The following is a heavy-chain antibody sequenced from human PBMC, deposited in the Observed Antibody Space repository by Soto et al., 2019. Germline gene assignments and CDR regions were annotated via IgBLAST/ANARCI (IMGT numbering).Heavy chain of an antibody. CDR1: GGSISSGGYY. J-gene: IGHJ4*02. V-gene: IGHV4-31*03. Sequence: QVQLQESGPGLVKPSQTLSLTCTVSGGSISSGGYYWSWIRQHPGKCLEWIGYIYYSGSTYYNPALKSRVTISVDTSKNQFARKLSFVTAAETAVYYFARLKPTGRVYWGQGTLVTVSS. CDR2: IYYSGST. CDR3: ARLKPTGRVY.